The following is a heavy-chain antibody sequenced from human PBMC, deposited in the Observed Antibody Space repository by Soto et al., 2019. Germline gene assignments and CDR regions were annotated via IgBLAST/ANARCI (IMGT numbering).Heavy chain of an antibody. D-gene: IGHD3-9*01. CDR3: ANHVIGPLLTGPFWEKSSYHRFEP. J-gene: IGHJ5*02. Sequence: GGSLRLSCAASGFTFSSYAMSWVRQAPGKGLEWVSAISGSGGSTYYADSVKGRCTISRDNSKNTLDLQMNRMGAEETAVYYCANHVIGPLLTGPFWEKSSYHRFEPSGQGPLATVPS. CDR2: ISGSGGST. CDR1: GFTFSSYA. V-gene: IGHV3-23*01.